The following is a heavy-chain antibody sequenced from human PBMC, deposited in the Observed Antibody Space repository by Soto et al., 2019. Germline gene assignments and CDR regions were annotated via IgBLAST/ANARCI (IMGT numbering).Heavy chain of an antibody. V-gene: IGHV1-18*04. J-gene: IGHJ3*01. CDR3: AREGILGLFDAYDL. CDR2: ISTHNGNT. D-gene: IGHD3-3*01. Sequence: QAQLVQSGAEVKKPGDSVKVSCKASVFTSSGISWVLQAPGQRLEWMGWISTHNGNTIYAQKFQGRVIMTMDTSTTTVYMELRSLRPDDTAVYLCAREGILGLFDAYDLWGQGTMVTVSS. CDR1: VFTSSG.